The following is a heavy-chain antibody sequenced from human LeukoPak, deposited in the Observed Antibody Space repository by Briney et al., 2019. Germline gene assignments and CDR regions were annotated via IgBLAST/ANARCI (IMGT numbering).Heavy chain of an antibody. V-gene: IGHV1-2*02. D-gene: IGHD3-16*02. CDR3: AREGGYRGDY. CDR2: INLNSGDT. CDR1: GYAFTGYY. Sequence: GASVKVSCKASGYAFTGYYIHWVRQAPGQGLEWMGWINLNSGDTNYAQKFQGRVTVTRDTSISTAYMELSRLRSDDTAVYCCAREGGYRGDYWGQGTLVTVSS. J-gene: IGHJ4*02.